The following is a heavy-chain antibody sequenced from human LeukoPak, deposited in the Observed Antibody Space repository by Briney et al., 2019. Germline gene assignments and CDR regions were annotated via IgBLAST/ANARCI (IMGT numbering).Heavy chain of an antibody. CDR3: AKDLDSIAVAADY. CDR2: IYSGGST. CDR1: GFTVSSNY. V-gene: IGHV3-53*01. Sequence: PGGSLRLSCAASGFTVSSNYMSWVRQAPGKGLEWVSVIYSGGSTYYADSVKGRFTISRHNSKNTLYLQMNSLRAEDTAVYYCAKDLDSIAVAADYWGQGTLVTVSS. J-gene: IGHJ4*02. D-gene: IGHD6-19*01.